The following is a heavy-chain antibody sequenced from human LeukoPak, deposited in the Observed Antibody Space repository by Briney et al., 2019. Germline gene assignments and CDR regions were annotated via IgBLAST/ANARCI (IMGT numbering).Heavy chain of an antibody. D-gene: IGHD2-15*01. Sequence: SVKVSCKASGGTFSSYAISWVRQAPGQGLEWMGGIIPIFGTANYAQKFQGRVTITADESTSTAYMELSSLRSEDTAVYYCATAPLPYDAFAIWGQGTMVTVSS. CDR3: ATAPLPYDAFAI. CDR1: GGTFSSYA. J-gene: IGHJ3*02. CDR2: IIPIFGTA. V-gene: IGHV1-69*13.